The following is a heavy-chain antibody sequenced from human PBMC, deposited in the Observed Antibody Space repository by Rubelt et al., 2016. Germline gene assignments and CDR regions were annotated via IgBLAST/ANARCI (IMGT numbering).Heavy chain of an antibody. J-gene: IGHJ6*02. CDR3: ARRNYRQLRYYYGMDV. CDR2: INHSGST. Sequence: QVQLQQWGAGLLKPSETLSLTCAVYGGSFSGYYWSWIRQPPGKGQEWIGEINHSGSTNYNPSLSCGVTIAVDRLKNQLSLELGSLTAADQAVYYCARRNYRQLRYYYGMDVWGQGTTVTVSS. D-gene: IGHD4-11*01. CDR1: GGSFSGYY. V-gene: IGHV4-34*01.